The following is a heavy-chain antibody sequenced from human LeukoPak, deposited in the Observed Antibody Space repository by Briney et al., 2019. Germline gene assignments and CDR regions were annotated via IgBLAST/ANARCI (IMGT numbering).Heavy chain of an antibody. CDR2: ISAYNGNT. D-gene: IGHD3-10*01. J-gene: IGHJ5*02. V-gene: IGHV1-18*01. CDR3: AGAGMYYYGSGSYYNDEGNWFDP. CDR1: GYTFTSYG. Sequence: ASVKVSCKASGYTFTSYGISWVRQAPGQGLEWMGWISAYNGNTNYAQKLQGRVTMTTDTSTSTAYMELRSLRSDDTAVYCCAGAGMYYYGSGSYYNDEGNWFDPWGRGTLVTVSS.